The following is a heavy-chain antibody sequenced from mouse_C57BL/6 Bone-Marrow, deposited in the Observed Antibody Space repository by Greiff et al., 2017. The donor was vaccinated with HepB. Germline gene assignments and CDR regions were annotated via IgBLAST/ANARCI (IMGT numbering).Heavy chain of an antibody. CDR3: ARLEFITTVVGNFDV. V-gene: IGHV2-2*01. CDR1: GFSLTSYG. J-gene: IGHJ1*03. D-gene: IGHD1-1*01. CDR2: IWSGGST. Sequence: QVQLQQSGPGLVQPSQSLSITCTVSGFSLTSYGVHWVRQSPGKGLEWLGVIWSGGSTDYNAAFISRLSISKDNSKSHVFFKMNSLQADDTAIYYCARLEFITTVVGNFDVWGTGTTVTVSS.